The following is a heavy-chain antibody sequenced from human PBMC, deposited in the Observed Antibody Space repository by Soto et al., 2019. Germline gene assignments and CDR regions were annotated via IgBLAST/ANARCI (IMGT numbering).Heavy chain of an antibody. Sequence: EVQLLESGGGLVQPGGSLRLSCAASGFTFSNYAMSWVRQAPGKGLEWVSGISGSGSTTYYADSVEGRFTISRDNSKNTLSLQINSLRAEDTALYYCAKDLYYDNRGPDYWGQGTLVTVSS. CDR1: GFTFSNYA. V-gene: IGHV3-23*01. D-gene: IGHD3-22*01. J-gene: IGHJ4*02. CDR2: ISGSGSTT. CDR3: AKDLYYDNRGPDY.